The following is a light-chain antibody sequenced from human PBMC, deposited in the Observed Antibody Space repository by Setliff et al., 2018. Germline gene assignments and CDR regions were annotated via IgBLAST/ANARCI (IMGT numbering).Light chain of an antibody. CDR2: EVK. CDR1: SIYFRRYDY. CDR3: TSYAGSYIYV. Sequence: QSVLAQPPSASGSPGQSVTISCTGTSIYFRRYDYVSWYQQHPGKAPKLLLYEVKKRPSGVPDRFSGSKSDNTASLAVSGLQVEDEADYYCTSYAGSYIYVFGSGTKVTVL. V-gene: IGLV2-8*01. J-gene: IGLJ1*01.